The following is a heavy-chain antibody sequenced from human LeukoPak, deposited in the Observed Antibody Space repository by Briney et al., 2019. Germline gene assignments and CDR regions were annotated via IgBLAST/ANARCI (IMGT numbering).Heavy chain of an antibody. CDR3: ARRDPAHYYMDV. V-gene: IGHV1-69*06. CDR2: IIPIFGTA. D-gene: IGHD5-24*01. CDR1: GGTFISYA. Sequence: ASVKVSCKASGGTFISYAISWVRQAPGQGREWMGGIIPIFGTANYAQKFQGRVTITADKSTSTAYMELSSLRSEDTAVYYCARRDPAHYYMDVWGKGTTVTVSS. J-gene: IGHJ6*03.